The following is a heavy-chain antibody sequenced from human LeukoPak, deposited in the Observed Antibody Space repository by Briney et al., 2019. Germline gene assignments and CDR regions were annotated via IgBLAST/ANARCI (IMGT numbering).Heavy chain of an antibody. J-gene: IGHJ6*02. V-gene: IGHV3-15*01. CDR2: IKSKTDGGTT. CDR1: GFTFSNAW. D-gene: IGHD2-15*01. Sequence: PGGSLRLSCAASGFTFSNAWMSWVRQAPGKGLEWVGGIKSKTDGGTTDYAAPVKGRFTISRDDSKNTLYLQMNSLKTEDTAVYYCTTDTAATNYYYGMDVWGQGTTVTVSS. CDR3: TTDTAATNYYYGMDV.